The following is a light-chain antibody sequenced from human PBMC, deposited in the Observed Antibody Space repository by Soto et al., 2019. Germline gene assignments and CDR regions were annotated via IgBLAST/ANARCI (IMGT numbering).Light chain of an antibody. J-gene: IGLJ3*02. CDR3: GTWDDSLSSGV. Sequence: QSVLTQPPSVSAAPGQKVTISCSGSSSNIGNNYVSWYQHLPGTAPKLIIFENSNQPSGIPDRFSASKSGASATLGITGLQPGDEADYYCGTWDDSLSSGVFGGGTKLTVL. V-gene: IGLV1-51*02. CDR1: SSNIGNNY. CDR2: ENS.